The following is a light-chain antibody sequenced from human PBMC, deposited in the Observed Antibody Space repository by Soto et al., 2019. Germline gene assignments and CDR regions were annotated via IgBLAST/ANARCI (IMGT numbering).Light chain of an antibody. CDR3: QQTYSDIS. CDR2: GAS. J-gene: IGKJ4*01. V-gene: IGKV1-39*01. Sequence: DVRMTQSPSSLSASVGDTITITCRASRTINTYLNWFQQKPGEPPRLLIYGASTLHDGVPSRFSGSGSGADFNLTISALQPEDFASYHCQQTYSDISFGGGTKV. CDR1: RTINTY.